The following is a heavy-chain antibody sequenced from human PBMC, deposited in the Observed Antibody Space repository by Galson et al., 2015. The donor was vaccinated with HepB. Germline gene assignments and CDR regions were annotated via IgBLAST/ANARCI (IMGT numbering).Heavy chain of an antibody. D-gene: IGHD2-21*01. J-gene: IGHJ4*02. V-gene: IGHV1-69-2*01. CDR2: VDPEDGET. Sequence: VKVSCKVSGYTFTDCYMHWVQQAPGKGLEWMGLVDPEDGETIYAEKFQGRVTITADTSTDTAYMELSSLRSEDTAVYYCATSLAAAAGGVVIASHGHFDYWGQGTLVTVSS. CDR3: ATSLAAAAGGVVIASHGHFDY. CDR1: GYTFTDCY.